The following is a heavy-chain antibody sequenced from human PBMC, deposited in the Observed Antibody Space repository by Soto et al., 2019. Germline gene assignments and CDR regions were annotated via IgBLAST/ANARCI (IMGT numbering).Heavy chain of an antibody. D-gene: IGHD3-22*01. CDR2: IYYSGST. CDR1: GGSISSGDYY. J-gene: IGHJ4*02. V-gene: IGHV4-30-4*01. CDR3: ARATMTSPYYFDY. Sequence: PSETLSLTCNVSGGSISSGDYYWSWIRQPPGKGLEWIGYIYYSGSTYYNPSLKSRVTISVDTSKNQFSLKLSSVTAADTAVYYCARATMTSPYYFDYWGQGTLVTVSS.